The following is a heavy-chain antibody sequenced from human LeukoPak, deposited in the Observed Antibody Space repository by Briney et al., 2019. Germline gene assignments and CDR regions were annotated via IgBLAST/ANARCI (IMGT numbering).Heavy chain of an antibody. CDR3: ARQHMVRGVIAADYYYMDV. CDR2: IYPGDSDT. CDR1: GYSFTSYW. Sequence: GESLKISCKGPGYSFTSYWIGWVRQMPGKGLEWMGIIYPGDSDTRYSPSFQGQVTISADKSISTAYLQWSSLKASDTAMYYCARQHMVRGVIAADYYYMDVWGKGTTVTVSS. D-gene: IGHD3-10*01. V-gene: IGHV5-51*01. J-gene: IGHJ6*03.